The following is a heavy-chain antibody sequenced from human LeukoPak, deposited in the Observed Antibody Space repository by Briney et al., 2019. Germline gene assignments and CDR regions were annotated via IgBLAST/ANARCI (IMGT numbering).Heavy chain of an antibody. Sequence: GGALRLSCAASGFTFSSYSMNWVGQAPGKGVEGVSCISSSSRSIYYPDSVKAPFTISRDNAKTSLYLQMNTLRAEDTAVYYCARELGPHYYDSTPDAFDIWGQGTMVTVSS. CDR1: GFTFSSYS. CDR3: ARELGPHYYDSTPDAFDI. J-gene: IGHJ3*02. V-gene: IGHV3-21*01. CDR2: ISSSSRSI. D-gene: IGHD3-22*01.